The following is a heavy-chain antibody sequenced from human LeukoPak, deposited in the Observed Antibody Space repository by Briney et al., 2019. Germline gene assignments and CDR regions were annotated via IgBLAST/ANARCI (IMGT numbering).Heavy chain of an antibody. CDR1: GDSISTYY. CDR3: ARSAEMATIRFDY. J-gene: IGHJ4*02. CDR2: IYYSGSI. D-gene: IGHD5-24*01. V-gene: IGHV4-59*13. Sequence: SETLSLTCTVSGDSISTYYWSWIRQPPGKGLEWIGYIYYSGSINYNPSLKSRVTISVDTSKNQFSLKLSFVTAADTAVYYCARSAEMATIRFDYWGQGTLVTVSS.